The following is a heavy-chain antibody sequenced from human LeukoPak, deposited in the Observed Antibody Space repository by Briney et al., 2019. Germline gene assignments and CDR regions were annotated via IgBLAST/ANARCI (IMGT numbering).Heavy chain of an antibody. Sequence: PGGSLRLSCAASGFTFSSYSMNWVRQAPGKGLEWVSSISSSSSYIYYADSVKGRFTISRDNAKNSLYLQMNSLRAEDTAVYYCARGSEVTRGYCSSTSCNGGYWGQGTLVTVSS. J-gene: IGHJ4*02. V-gene: IGHV3-21*01. CDR3: ARGSEVTRGYCSSTSCNGGY. CDR1: GFTFSSYS. D-gene: IGHD2-2*01. CDR2: ISSSSSYI.